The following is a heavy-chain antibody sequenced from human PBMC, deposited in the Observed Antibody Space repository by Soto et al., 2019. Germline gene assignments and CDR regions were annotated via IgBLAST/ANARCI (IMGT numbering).Heavy chain of an antibody. Sequence: EVQLVESGGGLVQPGGSLRLSCAASGFSFSSNSMNWVRQVPGKGLEWVAYISSTSSSMYYADSVKGRFTISRDNAKNSLYLQMNSLRDEDTAVYYCASGKGSNSFVSHHWGQGTLVTVSS. V-gene: IGHV3-48*02. CDR2: ISSTSSSM. D-gene: IGHD1-26*01. CDR3: ASGKGSNSFVSHH. CDR1: GFSFSSNS. J-gene: IGHJ4*02.